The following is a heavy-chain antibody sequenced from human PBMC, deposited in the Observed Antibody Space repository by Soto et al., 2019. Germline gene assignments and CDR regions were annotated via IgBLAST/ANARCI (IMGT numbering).Heavy chain of an antibody. Sequence: QVQLQKSGPGLVKPSETLSLTCTVSGGSVSSGSYYWSWIRQPPGKGLEWIGYIYYSGSTNYNPSLKSRVTISVDTSKNQFSLKLSSVTAADTAVYYCARSVQYSSGWYAVYWFDPWGQGTLVTVSS. CDR3: ARSVQYSSGWYAVYWFDP. CDR2: IYYSGST. V-gene: IGHV4-61*01. D-gene: IGHD6-19*01. J-gene: IGHJ5*02. CDR1: GGSVSSGSYY.